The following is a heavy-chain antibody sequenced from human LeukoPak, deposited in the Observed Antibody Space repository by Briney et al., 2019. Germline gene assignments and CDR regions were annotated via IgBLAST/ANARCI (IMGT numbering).Heavy chain of an antibody. D-gene: IGHD5-24*01. CDR3: ARKDMATRNWYFDL. J-gene: IGHJ2*01. CDR2: ISIDGSII. CDR1: GFTFSSDW. V-gene: IGHV3-74*01. Sequence: PGGSLRLSCAASGFTFSSDWMHWVRHAPGKGLVWVSRISIDGSIISFADSVKGRFTISRDNAKNTLHLQMNRLRAEDSAIYYCARKDMATRNWYFDLWGRGTLVTVSS.